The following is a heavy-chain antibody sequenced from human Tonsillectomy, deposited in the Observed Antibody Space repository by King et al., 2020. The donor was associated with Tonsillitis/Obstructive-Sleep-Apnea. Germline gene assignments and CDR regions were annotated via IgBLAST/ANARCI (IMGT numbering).Heavy chain of an antibody. J-gene: IGHJ4*02. CDR2: VTDSGYNT. CDR3: AKDYLGAEQQFDY. V-gene: IGHV3-23*04. D-gene: IGHD1/OR15-1a*01. Sequence: VQLVESGGGLVRPGESLRLSCAASGFSFSSYAMSWVRQAPGKGLEWVSSVTDSGYNTWYADSMKGRFTISRDNSKNTLYLQMDNLRVEDTAVYFCAKDYLGAEQQFDYWGQGTLVTVSS. CDR1: GFSFSSYA.